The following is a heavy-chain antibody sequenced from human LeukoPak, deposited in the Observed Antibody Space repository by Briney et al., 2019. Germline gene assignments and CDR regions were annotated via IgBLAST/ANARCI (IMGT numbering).Heavy chain of an antibody. J-gene: IGHJ6*03. D-gene: IGHD3-10*01. Sequence: SETLSLTCTVSGGPISSGNNYWSWIRQPAGKGLEWIGEINHSGSTNYNPSLKSRVTISVDTSKNQFSLKLSSVTAADTAVYYCARLGITMVRGVIISRAQYYYYMDVWGKGTTVTISS. CDR3: ARLGITMVRGVIISRAQYYYYMDV. CDR2: INHSGST. V-gene: IGHV4-39*07. CDR1: GGPISSGNNY.